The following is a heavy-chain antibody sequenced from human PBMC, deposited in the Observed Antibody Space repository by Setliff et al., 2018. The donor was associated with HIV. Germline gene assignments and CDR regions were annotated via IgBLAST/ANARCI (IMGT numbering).Heavy chain of an antibody. D-gene: IGHD3-3*01. V-gene: IGHV4-39*01. J-gene: IGHJ3*02. Sequence: SETLSLTCNVSDGSISSSSYYWAWIRQPPGKGLEWIGTIYYSGYTYYRPSLKSRVTVSIDTSKNQFSLRLNSVTAADTAVYYCARQSGYTRGWDIFGLVAGSFDIWGQGTMVTVSS. CDR2: IYYSGYT. CDR1: DGSISSSSYY. CDR3: ARQSGYTRGWDIFGLVAGSFDI.